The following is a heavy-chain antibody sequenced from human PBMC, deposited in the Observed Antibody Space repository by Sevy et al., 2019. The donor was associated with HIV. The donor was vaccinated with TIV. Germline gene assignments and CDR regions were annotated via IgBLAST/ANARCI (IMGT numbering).Heavy chain of an antibody. V-gene: IGHV4-39*01. CDR3: ARHATPRLFLFVGSGGFDT. Sequence: SETLSLTCSVSGDTISSNSHYWDWIRQSPGKGLEWIGSIFYSGTTYYNPSLKSRLTISVDTSNNQYFRKLDSVTAADTAVYYCARHATPRLFLFVGSGGFDTWGQGTLVTVSS. CDR2: IFYSGTT. D-gene: IGHD3-3*01. J-gene: IGHJ5*02. CDR1: GDTISSNSHY.